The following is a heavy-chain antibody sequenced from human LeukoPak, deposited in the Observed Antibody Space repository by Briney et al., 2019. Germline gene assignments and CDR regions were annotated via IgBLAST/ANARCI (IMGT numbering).Heavy chain of an antibody. V-gene: IGHV1-69*01. CDR2: IIPIFGTA. Sequence: ASVKVSCKASGGTFSSYAISWVRQAPGQGLEWMGGIIPIFGTANYAQKLQGRVTITADESTSTAYMELSSLRSEDTAVYYCAREVTVTTGGPIWGQGTMVTVSS. D-gene: IGHD4-17*01. CDR3: AREVTVTTGGPI. J-gene: IGHJ3*02. CDR1: GGTFSSYA.